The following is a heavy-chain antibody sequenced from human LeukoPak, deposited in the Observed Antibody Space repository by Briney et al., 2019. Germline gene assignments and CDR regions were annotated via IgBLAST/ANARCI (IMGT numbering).Heavy chain of an antibody. D-gene: IGHD2-2*01. CDR1: GGSISSGGYY. J-gene: IGHJ6*03. V-gene: IGHV4-30-2*01. CDR2: IYHSGST. Sequence: PSETLSLTCTVSGGSISSGGYYWSWIRQPPGKGLEWIGYIYHSGSTYYNPSLKSRVTISVDRSKNQFSLKLSSVTAADTAVYYCARDVIVVVPAATLYYYYYMDVWGKGTTVTVSS. CDR3: ARDVIVVVPAATLYYYYYMDV.